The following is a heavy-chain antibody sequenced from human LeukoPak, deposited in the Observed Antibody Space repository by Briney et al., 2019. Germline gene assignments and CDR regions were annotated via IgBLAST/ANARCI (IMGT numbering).Heavy chain of an antibody. Sequence: PGGSLRLSCAASGFTVSSNYMSWVRQAPGKGLEWVSVVYSGGSTYYADSVKGRFTISRDNSKNTLSRQMNSLRADDTAVYYCARSLQLVRFDYWGQGTLVTVSS. D-gene: IGHD6-13*01. J-gene: IGHJ4*02. V-gene: IGHV3-66*01. CDR3: ARSLQLVRFDY. CDR2: VYSGGST. CDR1: GFTVSSNY.